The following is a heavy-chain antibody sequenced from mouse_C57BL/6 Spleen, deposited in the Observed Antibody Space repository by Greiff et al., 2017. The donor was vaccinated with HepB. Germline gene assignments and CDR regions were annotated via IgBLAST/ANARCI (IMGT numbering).Heavy chain of an antibody. CDR2: ISYDGSN. V-gene: IGHV3-6*01. J-gene: IGHJ4*01. CDR1: GYSITSGYY. CDR3: AREGSTGAMDY. Sequence: EVKLEESGPGLVKPSQSLSLTCSVTGYSITSGYYWNWIRQFPGNKLEWMGYISYDGSNNYNPSLKNRISITRDTSKNQFFLKLNSVTTEDTATYYCAREGSTGAMDYWGQGTSVTVSS. D-gene: IGHD1-1*01.